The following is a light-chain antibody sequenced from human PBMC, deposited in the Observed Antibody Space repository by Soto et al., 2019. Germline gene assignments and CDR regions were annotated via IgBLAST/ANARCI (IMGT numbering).Light chain of an antibody. CDR2: AAS. J-gene: IGKJ4*02. CDR1: RGISRY. V-gene: IGKV1-9*01. CDR3: YVSSSRLVK. Sequence: LSAHVGDRVGRTWRASRGISRYLAWYXXKXGXXXKXXXYAASTLQSGFPSRFSGSEYGTDYTVMLSRLQPEASVPYYCYVSSSRLVKFAGGTKVDI.